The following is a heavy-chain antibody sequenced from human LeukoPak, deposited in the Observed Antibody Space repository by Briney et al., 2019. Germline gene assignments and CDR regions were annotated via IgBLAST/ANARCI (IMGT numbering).Heavy chain of an antibody. D-gene: IGHD2-15*01. J-gene: IGHJ5*02. CDR2: IYYSGST. CDR1: GGSISSGGYY. V-gene: IGHV4-31*03. CDR3: AREKGYCSGGSCYHGHNWFDP. Sequence: SETLSLTCTVSGGSISSGGYYWSWIRQHPGKGLEWIGYIYYSGSTYYNPSLKGRVTISVDTSKNQFSLKLSSVTAADTAVYYCAREKGYCSGGSCYHGHNWFDPWGQGTLVTVSS.